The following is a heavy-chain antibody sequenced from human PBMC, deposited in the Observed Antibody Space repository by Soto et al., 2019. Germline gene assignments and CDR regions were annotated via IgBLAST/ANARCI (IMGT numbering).Heavy chain of an antibody. Sequence: QVQLVQSGAEVKKPGASVKVSCKASGYTFASYDINWVRQATGQGLEWMGWMNPNSGNTGYAQKFQGRVTMTRDTSISTAYMELSSLRSEDTAVYYCVRERAYGWYWFDPWGQGTRVTVSS. J-gene: IGHJ5*02. D-gene: IGHD6-19*01. CDR3: VRERAYGWYWFDP. CDR1: GYTFASYD. CDR2: MNPNSGNT. V-gene: IGHV1-8*01.